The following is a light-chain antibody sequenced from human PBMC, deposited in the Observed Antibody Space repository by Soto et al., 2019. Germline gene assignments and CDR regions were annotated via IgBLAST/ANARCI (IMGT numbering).Light chain of an antibody. CDR3: CSYAGSYTLV. CDR2: DVS. J-gene: IGLJ3*02. CDR1: SSDVGRYNF. Sequence: QSALPQPRSVSGSPGQSVTISCTGTSSDVGRYNFVSWYQQHPGKAPKLMTYDVSKRPSGVPDRFSGSKSGNTASLTISGLQAEDEADYYCCSYAGSYTLVFGGGTKVTVL. V-gene: IGLV2-11*01.